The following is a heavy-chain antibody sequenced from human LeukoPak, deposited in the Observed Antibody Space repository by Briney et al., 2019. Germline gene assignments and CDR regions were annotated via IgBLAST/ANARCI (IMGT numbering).Heavy chain of an antibody. CDR1: GFTFSDFY. D-gene: IGHD1-26*01. CDR2: ISGIGSTI. CDR3: ARASSGRYFQFIDD. J-gene: IGHJ4*02. Sequence: GGSLRLSCAVSGFTFSDFYMSWIRQAPGKGLEWVSYISGIGSTIYYADSVKDRFTISRDNAKKSLYLQMSSLRVEDTAVYYCARASSGRYFQFIDDWGQGTLVTVSS. V-gene: IGHV3-11*04.